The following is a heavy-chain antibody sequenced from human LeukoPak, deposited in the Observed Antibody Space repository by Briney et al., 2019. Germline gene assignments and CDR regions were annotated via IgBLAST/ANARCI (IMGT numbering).Heavy chain of an antibody. CDR1: GFTFSSYG. CDR2: ISYDGSNK. D-gene: IGHD6-19*01. CDR3: AKGRDWQWLYYFDY. J-gene: IGHJ4*02. V-gene: IGHV3-30*18. Sequence: GGSLRLSCAASGFTFSSYGMHWVRRAPGKGLEWVAVISYDGSNKYYADSAKGRFTISRDNSKNTLYLQMNSLRAEDTAVYYCAKGRDWQWLYYFDYWGQGTLVTVSS.